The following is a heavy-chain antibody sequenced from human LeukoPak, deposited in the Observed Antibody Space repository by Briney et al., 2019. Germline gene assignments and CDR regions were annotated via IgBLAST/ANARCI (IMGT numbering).Heavy chain of an antibody. V-gene: IGHV1-69*13. CDR3: ARDYGDYVEYYYGMDV. D-gene: IGHD4-17*01. CDR1: GYTFTAFY. Sequence: SVKVSCKASGYTFTAFYMHWVRQAPGQGLEWMGGIIPIFGTANYAQKFQGRVTITADESTSTAYMELSSLRSEDTAVYYCARDYGDYVEYYYGMDVWGQGTTVTVS. J-gene: IGHJ6*02. CDR2: IIPIFGTA.